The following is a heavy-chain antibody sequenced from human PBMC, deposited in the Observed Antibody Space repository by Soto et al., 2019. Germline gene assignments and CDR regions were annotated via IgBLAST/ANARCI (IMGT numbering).Heavy chain of an antibody. D-gene: IGHD2-15*01. Sequence: QAQLVQSGAEVKKPGASVKVSCKASEYTFTSYGIIWVRQAPGQGLEWMGWISAYNGNTNYAQKLQGRVTMTTDTSTNTPYMELRSLRSDDTAVYYWATEGDMDFNIWGQGTMVTVSS. CDR2: ISAYNGNT. CDR1: EYTFTSYG. J-gene: IGHJ3*02. V-gene: IGHV1-18*01. CDR3: ATEGDMDFNI.